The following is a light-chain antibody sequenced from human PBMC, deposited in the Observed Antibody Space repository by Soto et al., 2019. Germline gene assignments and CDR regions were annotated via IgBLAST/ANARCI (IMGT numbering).Light chain of an antibody. CDR2: DAS. J-gene: IGKJ1*01. V-gene: IGKV3-11*01. CDR1: QSVSVY. CDR3: QHRTDWPWP. Sequence: VWTGYAGRLCLSPGERTTLSCRASQSVSVYLAWYQQKPGQAPRLLISDASDRAAGVPVRFSGSGSGTDFTLTISSLEPEDFALYFCQHRTDWPWPSAQGGKV.